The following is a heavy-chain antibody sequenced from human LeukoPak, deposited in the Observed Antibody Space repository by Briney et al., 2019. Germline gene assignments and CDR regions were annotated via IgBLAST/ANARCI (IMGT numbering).Heavy chain of an antibody. CDR3: AARDVLTGLHDY. CDR2: INHSGST. V-gene: IGHV4-34*01. Sequence: SETLSLTCAVYGGSFSGYYWSWIGQPPGKGLEWIGEINHSGSTNYNPSLKSRVTISVDTSKSQFSLKLSSVTAADTAVYYCAARDVLTGLHDYWGQGTLVTVSS. CDR1: GGSFSGYY. J-gene: IGHJ4*02. D-gene: IGHD3-9*01.